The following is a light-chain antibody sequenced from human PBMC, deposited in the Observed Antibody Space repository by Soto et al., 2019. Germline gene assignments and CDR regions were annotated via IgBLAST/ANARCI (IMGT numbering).Light chain of an antibody. J-gene: IGKJ5*01. CDR2: DAS. V-gene: IGKV3-11*01. Sequence: EIVLTQFPATLSLSPGERTTLSCRASQSVSSSLAWYQQKPGQAPRLLMYDASNSATGIPARFTGSGSGTDFTLTISSLEPEDFAVYYCQQRSNWPPGTITFGQGTRLEIK. CDR1: QSVSSS. CDR3: QQRSNWPPGTIT.